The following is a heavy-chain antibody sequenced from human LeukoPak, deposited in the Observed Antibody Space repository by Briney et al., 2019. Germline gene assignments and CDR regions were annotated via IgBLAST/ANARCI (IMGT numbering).Heavy chain of an antibody. D-gene: IGHD4-11*01. Sequence: GGSLRLSCAASGFTFSDYYMSWIRQAPGKGLEWVSYISSSGSTIYYADSVKGRFTISRDNAKNSLYLQMNSLRAEDTAVYYCAKHKEPHSNQGFDYWGQGTLVTVSS. V-gene: IGHV3-11*01. CDR1: GFTFSDYY. J-gene: IGHJ4*02. CDR2: ISSSGSTI. CDR3: AKHKEPHSNQGFDY.